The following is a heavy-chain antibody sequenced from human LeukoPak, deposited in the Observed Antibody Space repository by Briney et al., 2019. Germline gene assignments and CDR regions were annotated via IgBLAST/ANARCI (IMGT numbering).Heavy chain of an antibody. Sequence: HPGGSLRLSCAASGFTVSSNYMSWVRLAPGKGLEWVSSISSSSSYIYYADSVKGRFTISRDNAKNSLYLQMNSLRAEDTAVYYCARVARFLDPDFWSGYHYFDYWGQGTLVTVSS. CDR1: GFTVSSNY. J-gene: IGHJ4*02. CDR3: ARVARFLDPDFWSGYHYFDY. D-gene: IGHD3-3*01. V-gene: IGHV3-21*01. CDR2: ISSSSSYI.